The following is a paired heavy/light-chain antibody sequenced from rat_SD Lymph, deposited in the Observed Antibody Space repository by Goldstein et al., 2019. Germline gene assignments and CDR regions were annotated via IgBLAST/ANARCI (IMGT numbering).Heavy chain of an antibody. CDR1: GFSLTSYN. D-gene: IGHD1-6*01. Sequence: QVQLKESGPGLVQPSQTLSLTCTVSGFSLTSYNVHWVRQPPGKGLEWMGVIWSGGNTDYNSALKPRLSISRDTSKSQVFLTMNSLQTEDTGIYYCNIRGGILRALFDYWGQGVMVTVSS. J-gene: IGHJ2*01. V-gene: IGHV2S13*01. CDR2: IWSGGNT. CDR3: NIRGGILRALFDY.
Light chain of an antibody. CDR3: LQHNSFPLT. CDR1: QNINKY. J-gene: IGKJ5*01. CDR2: NTN. V-gene: IGKV22S6*01. Sequence: DIQMTQSPSFLSASVGDRVTINCKASQNINKYLNWYQQKLGEAPKRLIYNTNNLQTGIPSRFSGSGSGTDYTLTISSLQPEDFATYFCLQHNSFPLTFGSGTKLEIK.